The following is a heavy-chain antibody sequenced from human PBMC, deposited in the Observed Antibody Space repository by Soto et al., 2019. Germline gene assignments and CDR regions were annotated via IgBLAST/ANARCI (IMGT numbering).Heavy chain of an antibody. Sequence: PGESLKISCKGSGYSFTSYWISWVRQMPGKGLEWMGRIDPSDSYTNYSPSFQGHVTISADKSISTAYLQWSSLKASDTAMYYCARHGLEGIVVVPAARFRSDWFDPWGQGTLVTVSS. J-gene: IGHJ5*02. V-gene: IGHV5-10-1*01. CDR3: ARHGLEGIVVVPAARFRSDWFDP. CDR1: GYSFTSYW. CDR2: IDPSDSYT. D-gene: IGHD2-2*01.